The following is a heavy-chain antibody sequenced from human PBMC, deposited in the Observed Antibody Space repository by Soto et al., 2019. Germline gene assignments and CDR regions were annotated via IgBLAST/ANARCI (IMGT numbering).Heavy chain of an antibody. Sequence: QITLKESGPTRVKPTQTLTLTCTFSGFSLTSRPMGVGWLRQPPGKALEWLVFIYWDDDKRYSPSLKNRLTITQDTSGNQVVLTMTNMDPLDTATYYCAHRLSGFNWNGGYFDYWGQGALVTVSS. J-gene: IGHJ4*02. CDR3: AHRLSGFNWNGGYFDY. V-gene: IGHV2-5*02. CDR1: GFSLTSRPMG. CDR2: IYWDDDK. D-gene: IGHD1-1*01.